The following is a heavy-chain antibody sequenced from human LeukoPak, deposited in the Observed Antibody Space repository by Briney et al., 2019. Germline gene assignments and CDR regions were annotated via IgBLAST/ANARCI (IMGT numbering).Heavy chain of an antibody. J-gene: IGHJ6*03. CDR3: ARVAVTTYYYYYYMDV. Sequence: GGSLRLSCAASGFIFSSYSMNWVRQAPGKGLEWVSSISSSSSYIYYADSVKGRFTISRDNAKNSLYLQMNSLRAEDTAVYYCARVAVTTYYYYYYMDVWGKGTTVTVSS. V-gene: IGHV3-21*01. CDR2: ISSSSSYI. CDR1: GFIFSSYS. D-gene: IGHD4-17*01.